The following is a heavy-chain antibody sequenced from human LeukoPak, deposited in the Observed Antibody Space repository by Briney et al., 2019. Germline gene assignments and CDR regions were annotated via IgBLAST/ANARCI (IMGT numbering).Heavy chain of an antibody. Sequence: SQTLSLTCAVSGGSISSGGYSWSWIRQPPGKGLEWIGYIYHSGSTYYNPSLKSRVTISVDRSKNQFSLKLSSVTAADTAVYYCARAPIVVVTASAFDIWGQGTMVTVSS. CDR1: GGSISSGGYS. CDR2: IYHSGST. J-gene: IGHJ3*02. D-gene: IGHD2-21*02. V-gene: IGHV4-30-2*01. CDR3: ARAPIVVVTASAFDI.